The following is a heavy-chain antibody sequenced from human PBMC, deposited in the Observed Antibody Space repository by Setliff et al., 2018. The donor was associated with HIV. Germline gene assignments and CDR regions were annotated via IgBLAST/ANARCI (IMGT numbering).Heavy chain of an antibody. CDR1: GGSISSSSYY. D-gene: IGHD3-22*01. CDR2: IYYSGST. J-gene: IGHJ3*02. CDR3: ARERYYDSSGYYPPYDAFDI. V-gene: IGHV4-39*02. Sequence: PSETLSLTCTVSGGSISSSSYYWGWIRQPPGKGLEWIGSIYYSGSTYYNPSLKSRVTISVDTSKNQFSLKLSSVTAADTAVYYCARERYYDSSGYYPPYDAFDIWGQGTMVTVSS.